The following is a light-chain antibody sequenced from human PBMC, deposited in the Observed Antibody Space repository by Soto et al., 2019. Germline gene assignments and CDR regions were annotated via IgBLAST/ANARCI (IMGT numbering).Light chain of an antibody. CDR2: DAS. Sequence: DIQMTQSPSSLSASVGDRVTITCQASQDISNYLNWYQQKPGKAPKLLIYDASNLETGVPSRFSGSGSGTDFTFTISSLQPEDIATYYCQQYYNPSITCGQGTRLEIK. J-gene: IGKJ5*01. CDR3: QQYYNPSIT. CDR1: QDISNY. V-gene: IGKV1-33*01.